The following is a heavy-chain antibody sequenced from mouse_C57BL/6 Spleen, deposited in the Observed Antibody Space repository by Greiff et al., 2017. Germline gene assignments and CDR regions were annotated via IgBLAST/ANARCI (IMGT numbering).Heavy chain of an antibody. Sequence: QVQLKQSGPELVKPGASVKISCKASGYEFSSYWMNGVKQRPGKGLEWIGRIYPGDGDNNYNGKFKGKATLTADTSSCTAYMQLSSLTSEDSAVYFFARSYDYDGIWFAYWGQGTLVTVSA. D-gene: IGHD2-4*01. CDR1: GYEFSSYW. CDR2: IYPGDGDN. V-gene: IGHV1-82*01. CDR3: ARSYDYDGIWFAY. J-gene: IGHJ3*01.